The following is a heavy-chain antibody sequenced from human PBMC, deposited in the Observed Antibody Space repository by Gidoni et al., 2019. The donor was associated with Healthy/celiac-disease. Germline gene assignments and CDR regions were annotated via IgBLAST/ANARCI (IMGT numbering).Heavy chain of an antibody. CDR1: GFTFSRYA. CDR2: IGGSGDNT. J-gene: IGHJ3*02. D-gene: IGHD6-19*01. V-gene: IGHV3-23*01. Sequence: EVQLLESGGGLVQPGGSLKLFCAASGFTFSRYARSWVRQAPGKGLEWVAAIGGSGDNTYYAESVKGRFTISRDNSKNTLYLEMNSLRAEDTAVYYCAKDWDSSGWWTAFDIWGQGAMVTVSS. CDR3: AKDWDSSGWWTAFDI.